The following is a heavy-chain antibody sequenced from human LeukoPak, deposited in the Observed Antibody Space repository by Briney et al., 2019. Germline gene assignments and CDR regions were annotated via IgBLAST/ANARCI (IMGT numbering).Heavy chain of an antibody. V-gene: IGHV1-8*02. CDR1: GYTFTSYG. J-gene: IGHJ3*02. CDR2: MNPNSGNT. CDR3: ARDSPTSYYYDSSGIGEAFDI. D-gene: IGHD3-22*01. Sequence: ASVKVSCKASGYTFTSYGISWVRQAPGQGLEWMGWMNPNSGNTGYAQKFQGRVTMTRNTSISTAYMELSSLRSDDTAVYYCARDSPTSYYYDSSGIGEAFDIWGQGTMVTVSS.